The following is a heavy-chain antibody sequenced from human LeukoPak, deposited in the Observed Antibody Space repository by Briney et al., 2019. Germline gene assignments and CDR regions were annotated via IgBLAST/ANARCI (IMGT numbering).Heavy chain of an antibody. CDR1: GGSFSGYY. V-gene: IGHV4-34*01. J-gene: IGHJ6*03. CDR3: ARERGQWLVSYYYYMDV. CDR2: INHSGST. Sequence: SETLSLTCAVYGGSFSGYYWSWIRQPPGKGLEWIGEINHSGSTNYNPSLKSRVTISVDTSKNQFSLKLSSVTAADTAVYYCARERGQWLVSYYYYMDVWGKGTTVTISS. D-gene: IGHD6-19*01.